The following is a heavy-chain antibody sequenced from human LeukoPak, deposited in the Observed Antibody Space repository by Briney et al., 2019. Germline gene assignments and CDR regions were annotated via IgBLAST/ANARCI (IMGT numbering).Heavy chain of an antibody. D-gene: IGHD6-19*01. J-gene: IGHJ2*01. CDR3: ARDGGIAVAGTKTRYFDL. V-gene: IGHV1-69*01. CDR2: IIPIFGTA. Sequence: SVEVSCKASGGTFSSYAISWVRQAPGQGLEWMGGIIPIFGTANCAQKFQGRVTITADESTSTAYMELSSLRSEDTAVYYCARDGGIAVAGTKTRYFDLWGRGTLVTVSS. CDR1: GGTFSSYA.